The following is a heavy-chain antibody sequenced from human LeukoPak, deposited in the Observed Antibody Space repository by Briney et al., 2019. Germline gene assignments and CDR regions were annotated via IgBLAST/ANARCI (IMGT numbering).Heavy chain of an antibody. Sequence: ASVEVSCKASGYTFTSYDINWVRQATGQGLEWMGWMNPNSGNTGYAQKFQGRVTMTRNTSISTAYMELSSLRSEDTAVYYCARRDDSSGYYYGGYDYWGQGTLVTVSS. CDR3: ARRDDSSGYYYGGYDY. J-gene: IGHJ4*02. CDR1: GYTFTSYD. CDR2: MNPNSGNT. V-gene: IGHV1-8*01. D-gene: IGHD3-22*01.